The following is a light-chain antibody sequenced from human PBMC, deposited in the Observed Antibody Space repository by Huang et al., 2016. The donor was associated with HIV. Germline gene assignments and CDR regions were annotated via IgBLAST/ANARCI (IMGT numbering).Light chain of an antibody. CDR3: MQSIQPST. Sequence: DIVMTQTPLSLSVPPGQPASISCKSSQSLLHTDGKTYLYLYLQKPGHSPQRLIYEVSNRHSGVPDRISGSGSGTYFALKISLVEAEDAGVYYCMQSIQPSTFGQGTKVEIK. V-gene: IGKV2D-29*02. J-gene: IGKJ1*01. CDR1: QSLLHTDGKTY. CDR2: EVS.